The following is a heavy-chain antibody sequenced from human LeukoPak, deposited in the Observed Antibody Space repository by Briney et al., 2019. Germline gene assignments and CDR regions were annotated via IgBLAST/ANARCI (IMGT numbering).Heavy chain of an antibody. CDR2: ISSTSSYI. Sequence: GGSLRLSCAASGFTFSSYSMNWVRQAPGKGLEWVSSISSTSSYIYYADSLKGRFTISRDNAKNSLYLQMNSLRAEDTAVYYCAGEGGLVSDYWGQGTLVTVSS. CDR3: AGEGGLVSDY. D-gene: IGHD3/OR15-3a*01. V-gene: IGHV3-21*01. CDR1: GFTFSSYS. J-gene: IGHJ4*02.